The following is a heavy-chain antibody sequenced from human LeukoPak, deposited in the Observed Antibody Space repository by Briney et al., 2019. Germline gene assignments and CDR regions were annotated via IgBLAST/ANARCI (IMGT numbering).Heavy chain of an antibody. D-gene: IGHD1-26*01. V-gene: IGHV3-7*01. CDR2: IKQDGSEK. J-gene: IGHJ4*02. Sequence: PGGSLRLSCAASGFTFSSYWMSWVRQAPGKGLEWVANIKQDGSEKYYVDSVKGRFTISRDNAKNSLYLQMNSLRAEDTAVYYCARVESYVWVGAIADYWGQGTLVTVSS. CDR1: GFTFSSYW. CDR3: ARVESYVWVGAIADY.